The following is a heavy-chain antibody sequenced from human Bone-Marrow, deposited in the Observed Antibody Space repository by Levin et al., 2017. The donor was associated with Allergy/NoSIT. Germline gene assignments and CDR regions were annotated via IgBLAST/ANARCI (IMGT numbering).Heavy chain of an antibody. D-gene: IGHD4-23*01. Sequence: KVSCQASGYSFTSFWFGWVRQRPGKGLEWMGLIFPSDSDTRVSPSFQGQIIMSVDKSIRTAYLQWSSLKASDTAMYYCARRDSDGSNSFDYWGQGTLVTVSP. CDR1: GYSFTSFW. CDR2: IFPSDSDT. J-gene: IGHJ4*02. V-gene: IGHV5-51*01. CDR3: ARRDSDGSNSFDY.